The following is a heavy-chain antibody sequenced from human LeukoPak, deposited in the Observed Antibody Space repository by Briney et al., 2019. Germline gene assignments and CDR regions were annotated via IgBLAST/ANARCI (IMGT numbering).Heavy chain of an antibody. J-gene: IGHJ6*04. CDR1: GGSFSGYY. CDR3: ARERGVVRGVIISYYYYYGMDV. CDR2: INHSGST. D-gene: IGHD3-10*01. V-gene: IGHV4-34*01. Sequence: SETLSLTCAVYGGSFSGYYWSWIRQPPGKGLEWIGEINHSGSTNYNPSLKSRVTISVDTSKNQLSLKLSSVTAADTAVYYCARERGVVRGVIISYYYYYGMDVWGKGTTVTVSS.